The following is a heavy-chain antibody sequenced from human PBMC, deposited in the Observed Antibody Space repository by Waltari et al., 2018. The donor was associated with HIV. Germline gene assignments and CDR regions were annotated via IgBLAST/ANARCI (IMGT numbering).Heavy chain of an antibody. Sequence: QVQLQESGPGLVKPSQTLSLTCTVSGDSISSGDYYWSWIRQPPGKGLEWIGYIYYSGGTYYNPSLKSRVTISVDTSKNQFSLKLSSVTAADTAVYRGARGPSGDSSGRGFGYWGQGTLVTVSS. CDR1: GDSISSGDYY. D-gene: IGHD3-22*01. CDR3: ARGPSGDSSGRGFGY. J-gene: IGHJ4*02. CDR2: IYYSGGT. V-gene: IGHV4-30-4*01.